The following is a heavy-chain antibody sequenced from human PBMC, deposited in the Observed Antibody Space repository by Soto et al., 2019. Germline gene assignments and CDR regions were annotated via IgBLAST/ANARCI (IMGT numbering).Heavy chain of an antibody. Sequence: PSVKVSCKASGYTFTSYGISWVRQAPGQGLEWMGIINPSGGSTSYAQKFQDRVTITADESTGTAYLELSSLTSEDTAVYYCATSEGRDGYSFDYWGPGTLVTVSS. CDR3: ATSEGRDGYSFDY. CDR2: INPSGGST. CDR1: GYTFTSYG. V-gene: IGHV1-46*01. J-gene: IGHJ4*02. D-gene: IGHD5-12*01.